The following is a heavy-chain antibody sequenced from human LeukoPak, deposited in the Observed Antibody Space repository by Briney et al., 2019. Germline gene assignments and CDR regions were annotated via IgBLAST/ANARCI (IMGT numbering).Heavy chain of an antibody. CDR1: GFTFGDYA. Sequence: GGSLRLSCTASGFTFGDYAMSWVRQAPGKGLEWVGFIRSKAYGGTTEYAASVKGRFTISRDDSKSIAYLQMNSLKTEDTAVYYCTRATAVFWSGYPDYWGQGTLVTVPS. J-gene: IGHJ4*02. V-gene: IGHV3-49*04. CDR2: IRSKAYGGTT. D-gene: IGHD3-3*01. CDR3: TRATAVFWSGYPDY.